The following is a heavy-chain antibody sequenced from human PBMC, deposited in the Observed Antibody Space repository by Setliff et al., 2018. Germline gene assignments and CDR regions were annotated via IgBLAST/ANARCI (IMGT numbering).Heavy chain of an antibody. Sequence: ASVKVSCKASGGTFRSYGISWVRQAPGQGLEWMGGTIPMFGTTNYARKFQGRVTIITDESTNTAYMQLSGLRSEDTAVYYCVREGVDSRPSTDYRYYMDVWGKGTTVTVSS. CDR3: VREGVDSRPSTDYRYYMDV. J-gene: IGHJ6*03. V-gene: IGHV1-69*05. D-gene: IGHD3-22*01. CDR1: GGTFRSYG. CDR2: TIPMFGTT.